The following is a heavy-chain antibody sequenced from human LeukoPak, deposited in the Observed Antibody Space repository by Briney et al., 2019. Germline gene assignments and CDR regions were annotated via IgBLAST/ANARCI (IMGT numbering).Heavy chain of an antibody. CDR2: IYYSGST. V-gene: IGHV4-59*01. CDR1: GGSISSYY. Sequence: ASETLSLTCTVSGGSISSYYWSWIRQPPGKGLEWIGYIYYSGSTNYNPSLKSRATISVDTSKNQFSLKLSSVTAADTAVYYCARSPIYGGYFDYWGQGTLVTVSS. CDR3: ARSPIYGGYFDY. J-gene: IGHJ4*02. D-gene: IGHD4-23*01.